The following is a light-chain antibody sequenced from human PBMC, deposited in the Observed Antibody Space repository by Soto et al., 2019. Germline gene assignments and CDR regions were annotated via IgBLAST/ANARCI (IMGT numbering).Light chain of an antibody. J-gene: IGKJ1*01. V-gene: IGKV3-20*01. Sequence: IVLPQSTATLSLSPGERGTLSCRASQTIGDNDLAWYQQKPGQAPRLIIYRASARPTGIPARFSGSGFGTDFTLTISRLEPEDFAVYYCQQYGSSPPWTFGQGTKVDNK. CDR3: QQYGSSPPWT. CDR1: QTIGDND. CDR2: RAS.